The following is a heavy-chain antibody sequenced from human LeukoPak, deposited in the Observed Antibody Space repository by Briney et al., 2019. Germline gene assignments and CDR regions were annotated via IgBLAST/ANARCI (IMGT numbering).Heavy chain of an antibody. J-gene: IGHJ1*01. CDR1: GYTFTNFE. Sequence: ASVKVSCKASGYTFTNFEINWVRQGAGQGLEWMGWMRPNSGETVNVQKFQGRVTMTRDISTSTAYMELTGLRSDDTAVYFCARGYCSGGGCYTAEYLPHWGQGTLVTVSS. V-gene: IGHV1-8*02. D-gene: IGHD2-15*01. CDR2: MRPNSGET. CDR3: ARGYCSGGGCYTAEYLPH.